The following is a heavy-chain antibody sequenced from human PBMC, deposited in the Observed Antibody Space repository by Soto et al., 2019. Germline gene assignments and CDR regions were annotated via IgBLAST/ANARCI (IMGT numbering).Heavy chain of an antibody. Sequence: SETLSLTCTVSGDSISSGDYYWSWIRQPPGKGLEWIGLIYYSGSTHYNPSLKSRFIISVNSSKNQFSLKASDTAMFYCARLQAAAGDNDLTFDYWGQGTLVTVSS. J-gene: IGHJ4*02. CDR1: GDSISSGDYY. D-gene: IGHD6-13*01. CDR3: ARLQAAAGDNDLTFDY. V-gene: IGHV4-30-4*01. CDR2: IYYSGST.